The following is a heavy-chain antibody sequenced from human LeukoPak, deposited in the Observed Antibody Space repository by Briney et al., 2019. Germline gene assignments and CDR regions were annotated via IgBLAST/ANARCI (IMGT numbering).Heavy chain of an antibody. CDR1: GFTFSGFG. D-gene: IGHD2-21*02. V-gene: IGHV3-30*18. J-gene: IGHJ1*01. CDR3: AKVVVTAIPEYFQH. Sequence: GRSLILSCTASGFTFSGFGMHWVRQAPGKGLEWVAVISYDGSNKYYADSVKGRFTISRDNSKNTLYLQMNSLRAEDTAVYYCAKVVVTAIPEYFQHWGQGTLVTVSS. CDR2: ISYDGSNK.